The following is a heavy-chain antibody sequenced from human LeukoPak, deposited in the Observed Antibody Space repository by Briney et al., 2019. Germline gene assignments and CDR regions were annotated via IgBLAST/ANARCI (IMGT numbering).Heavy chain of an antibody. CDR3: AIGGSVVIVDY. V-gene: IGHV1-69*04. CDR1: GGTFSSYA. D-gene: IGHD3-22*01. J-gene: IGHJ4*02. CDR2: IIPILGIA. Sequence: SVKVSCKASGGTFSSYAISLVRQAPGHGLEWMGRIIPILGIANYAQKFQGRVTITADKSTSTAYMELSSLRSEDTAVYYCAIGGSVVIVDYWGQGTLVTVSS.